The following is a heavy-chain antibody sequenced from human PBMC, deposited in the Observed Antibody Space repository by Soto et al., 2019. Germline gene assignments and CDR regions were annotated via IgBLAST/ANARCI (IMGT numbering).Heavy chain of an antibody. V-gene: IGHV3-23*01. CDR3: AKWEGAVASTGLFDY. CDR1: GFTFSNYA. CDR2: ISSGGGRT. D-gene: IGHD6-19*01. J-gene: IGHJ4*02. Sequence: EVQLLESVGGLVQPGGSLRLSCAASGFTFSNYAMTWVRQAPGKGLEWVSTISSGGGRTDYADSVKGRFTISRDDSKYTLYLQIISLRAEDTAAYYCAKWEGAVASTGLFDYWSQGTLVTVSS.